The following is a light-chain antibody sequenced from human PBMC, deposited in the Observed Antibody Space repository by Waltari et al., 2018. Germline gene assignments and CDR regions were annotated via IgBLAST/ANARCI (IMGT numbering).Light chain of an antibody. CDR1: SSDVGNFNL. V-gene: IGLV2-23*02. Sequence: QSALTQPASVSGSPGQSITISCTGTSSDVGNFNLFSWYQQHPGKVPKLIIYEVSKRPSGVSNPFSGAKSGNTASLTISGLRAEDEADYYCCSYAGSRTYVFGTGTKVTVL. CDR2: EVS. J-gene: IGLJ1*01. CDR3: CSYAGSRTYV.